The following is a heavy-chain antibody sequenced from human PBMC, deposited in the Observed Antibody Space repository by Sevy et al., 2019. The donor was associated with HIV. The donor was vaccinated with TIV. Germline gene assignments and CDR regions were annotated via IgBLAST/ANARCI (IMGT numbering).Heavy chain of an antibody. J-gene: IGHJ4*02. CDR1: GFTFEDYA. Sequence: GGSLRLSCTTSGFTFEDYALSWFRQAPGKGLEWVAFITRNSYEAYGGTTDYAASVKGRFIISRDDSKSIAYLQMNSLRTEDTAVYYCTSGLATADTPEYYFDYWGQGTLVTVSS. CDR2: ITRNSYEAYGGTT. D-gene: IGHD5-12*01. CDR3: TSGLATADTPEYYFDY. V-gene: IGHV3-49*03.